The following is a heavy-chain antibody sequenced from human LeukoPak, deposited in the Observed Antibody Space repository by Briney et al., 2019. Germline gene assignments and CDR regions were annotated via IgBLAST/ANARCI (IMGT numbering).Heavy chain of an antibody. CDR1: GLTVSSNY. J-gene: IGHJ5*02. V-gene: IGHV3-53*01. CDR3: ARDRGYDYVWGSYRYTIPNNWFDP. CDR2: IYSGGST. Sequence: GGSLRLSCAASGLTVSSNYMSWVRQAPGKGLEWVSVIYSGGSTYYADSVKGRFTISRDNSKNTLYLQMNSLRAEDTAVYYCARDRGYDYVWGSYRYTIPNNWFDPWGQGTLVTVSS. D-gene: IGHD3-16*02.